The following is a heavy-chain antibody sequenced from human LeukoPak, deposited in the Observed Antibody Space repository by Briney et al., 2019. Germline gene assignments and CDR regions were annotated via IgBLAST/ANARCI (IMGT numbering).Heavy chain of an antibody. D-gene: IGHD1-26*01. Sequence: GGSLRLSCAASGFTFSNYGMRWVRQAPGKGLEWVSVTSWDDGSTKYYADSVKGRFTISRDNSKNTLYLQMNSLRAEDSPVYYCAKKSVRGGATVSPSDYWGQGTLVTVSS. CDR2: TSWDDGSTK. J-gene: IGHJ4*02. CDR1: GFTFSNYG. V-gene: IGHV3-30*18. CDR3: AKKSVRGGATVSPSDY.